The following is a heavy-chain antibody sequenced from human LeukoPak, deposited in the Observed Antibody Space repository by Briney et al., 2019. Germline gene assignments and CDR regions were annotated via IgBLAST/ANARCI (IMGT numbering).Heavy chain of an antibody. CDR3: ARAGRGSGWPNYYYYGMDV. CDR2: MNPNSGNT. CDR1: GYSFTSYD. V-gene: IGHV1-8*01. D-gene: IGHD6-19*01. Sequence: ALVRVSCKASGYSFTSYDINWVRQATGQGLEWMGWMNPNSGNTGYAQKFQGRVTMTRNTSISTAYMELSSPRSEDTAVYYCARAGRGSGWPNYYYYGMDVWGQGTTVTVSS. J-gene: IGHJ6*02.